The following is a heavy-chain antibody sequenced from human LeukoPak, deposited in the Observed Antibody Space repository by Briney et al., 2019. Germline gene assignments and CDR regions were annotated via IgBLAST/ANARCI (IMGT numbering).Heavy chain of an antibody. V-gene: IGHV1-18*01. Sequence: ASVKVSCKASGYTFASYGISWVRQAPGQGLEWMGWISAYNGNTNYAQKLQGRVTMTTDTSTSTAYMELRSLRSDDTAVYYCARDPINTYYYGSGSYIGLNWFDPWGQGTLVTVSS. CDR2: ISAYNGNT. J-gene: IGHJ5*02. D-gene: IGHD3-10*01. CDR3: ARDPINTYYYGSGSYIGLNWFDP. CDR1: GYTFASYG.